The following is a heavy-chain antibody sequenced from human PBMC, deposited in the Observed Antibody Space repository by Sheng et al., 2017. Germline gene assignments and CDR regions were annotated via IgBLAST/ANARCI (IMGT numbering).Heavy chain of an antibody. CDR2: IYTSGST. Sequence: QVQLQESGPGLVKPSQTLSLTCTVSGGSISSGSYYWSWIRQPAGKGLEWIGHIYTSGSTNYNPSLKSRVTISVDTSKNQFSLKLSSVTAADTAVYYCARAPVLRFLEWLSWFDPWGQGTLVTVSS. CDR1: GGSISSGSYY. D-gene: IGHD3-3*01. V-gene: IGHV4-61*09. CDR3: ARAPVLRFLEWLSWFDP. J-gene: IGHJ5*02.